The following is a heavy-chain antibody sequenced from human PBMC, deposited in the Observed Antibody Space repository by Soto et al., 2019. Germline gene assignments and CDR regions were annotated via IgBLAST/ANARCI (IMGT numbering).Heavy chain of an antibody. V-gene: IGHV3-30-3*01. D-gene: IGHD3-10*01. CDR2: ISYDGSNK. J-gene: IGHJ5*02. CDR1: GFTFSSYA. CDR3: ARGVLWFGELSNWFDP. Sequence: PGGSLRLSCAASGFTFSSYAMHWVRQAPGKGLEWVAVISYDGSNKYYADSVKGRFTISRDNSKNTLYLQMNSLRAEDTAVYYCARGVLWFGELSNWFDPWGQGTLVTVSS.